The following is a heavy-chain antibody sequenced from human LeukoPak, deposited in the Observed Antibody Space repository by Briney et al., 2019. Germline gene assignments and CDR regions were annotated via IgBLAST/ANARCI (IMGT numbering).Heavy chain of an antibody. CDR3: ARARKGYSFSKHRDGYYYYYYMDV. J-gene: IGHJ6*03. CDR2: IIPIFGTA. D-gene: IGHD6-13*01. Sequence: SVKVSCKASGGTFSSYAISWVRQAPGQGLEWMGGIIPIFGTANYAQKFQGRVTITADKSTSTAYMELSSLRSEDTAVYYCARARKGYSFSKHRDGYYYYYYMDVWGKGTTVTISS. CDR1: GGTFSSYA. V-gene: IGHV1-69*06.